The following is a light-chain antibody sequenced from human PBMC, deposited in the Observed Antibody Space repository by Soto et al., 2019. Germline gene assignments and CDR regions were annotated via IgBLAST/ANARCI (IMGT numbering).Light chain of an antibody. J-gene: IGLJ2*01. CDR1: SSNIGNNY. V-gene: IGLV1-51*01. CDR2: YDN. CDR3: GTWDSSLSAGV. Sequence: QSVLTQPPSVSAAPGQKVTISCSGSSSNIGNNYVSWYQQLPGTAPKLLIYYDNKRPSGVSDRFSGSKSGTSATLGITGLQTGDEADYYCGTWDSSLSAGVFGGGTKLTVL.